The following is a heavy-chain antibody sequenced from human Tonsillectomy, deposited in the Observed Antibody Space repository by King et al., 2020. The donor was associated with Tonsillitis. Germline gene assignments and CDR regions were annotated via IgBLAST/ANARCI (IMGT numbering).Heavy chain of an antibody. D-gene: IGHD3-22*01. CDR2: ISSSGSTI. CDR1: GFTFSSYE. V-gene: IGHV3-48*03. J-gene: IGHJ4*02. Sequence: VQLVESGGGLVQPGGSLRLSCAASGFTFSSYEMNWVRQAPGKGLEWVSYISSSGSTIYYADSVKGRFTISRDNANNSLYLQMNSLRAEDTAVYYCARDDPYYYDSSGHFDYWGQGTLVTVSS. CDR3: ARDDPYYYDSSGHFDY.